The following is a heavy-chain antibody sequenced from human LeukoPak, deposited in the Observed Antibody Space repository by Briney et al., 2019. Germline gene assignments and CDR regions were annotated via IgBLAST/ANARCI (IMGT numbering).Heavy chain of an antibody. J-gene: IGHJ4*02. CDR3: ARRAGAYSHPYDY. CDR1: GFTVRSNS. D-gene: IGHD4/OR15-4a*01. Sequence: GGSLRLSCTVSGFTVRSNSMSWVRQAPGKGLEWVSFIYSDNTHYSDSVKGRFTTSRDNSKITLYLQMNSLRAAYTAVYYCARRAGAYSHPYDYWGQGTLVTVSS. V-gene: IGHV3-53*01. CDR2: IYSDNT.